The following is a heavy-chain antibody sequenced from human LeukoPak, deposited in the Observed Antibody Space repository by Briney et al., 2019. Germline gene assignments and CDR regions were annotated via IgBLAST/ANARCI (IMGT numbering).Heavy chain of an antibody. CDR1: GGSISSYY. D-gene: IGHD3-9*01. Sequence: ASETLSLTCTVSGGSISSYYWSWIRQPPGKGLEWIGSIYYSGSTYYNPSLKSRVTISVDTSKNQFSLKLSSVTAADTAVYYCARSTLLRYFDWLFFDYWGQGTLVTVSS. J-gene: IGHJ4*02. V-gene: IGHV4-39*01. CDR2: IYYSGST. CDR3: ARSTLLRYFDWLFFDY.